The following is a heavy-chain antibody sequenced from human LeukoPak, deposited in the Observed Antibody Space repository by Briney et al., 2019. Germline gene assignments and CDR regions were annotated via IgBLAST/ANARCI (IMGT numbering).Heavy chain of an antibody. CDR2: INSDGSTT. Sequence: GGSLRLSCAASEFTFSTYWMHWVRQAPGKGLVWVSRINSDGSTTTYADSVKGRFIISRDNAKNTLSLQMSSLRAEDTAVYYCARSGGTGFDYWGQGTLVTVSS. J-gene: IGHJ4*02. CDR1: EFTFSTYW. V-gene: IGHV3-74*01. CDR3: ARSGGTGFDY. D-gene: IGHD3-10*01.